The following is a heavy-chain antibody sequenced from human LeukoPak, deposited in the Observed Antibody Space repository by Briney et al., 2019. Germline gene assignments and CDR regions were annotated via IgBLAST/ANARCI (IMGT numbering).Heavy chain of an antibody. CDR1: GFTVSSNY. D-gene: IGHD3-3*01. J-gene: IGHJ4*02. CDR2: IYRDGST. V-gene: IGHV3-66*01. Sequence: GGSLRLSCAASGFTVSSNYMTWVRPAPGKGLEWVSIIYRDGSTNHADSVKGRFTISRDTSKNTLFLQMNSLRAEDTAVYYCARGADFWSAYALDYWGQGTLVTVSS. CDR3: ARGADFWSAYALDY.